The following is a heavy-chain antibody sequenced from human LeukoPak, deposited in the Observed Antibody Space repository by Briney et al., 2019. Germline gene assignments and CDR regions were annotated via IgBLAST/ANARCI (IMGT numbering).Heavy chain of an antibody. CDR3: ARGGNDFWSGSPDAFDI. V-gene: IGHV4-59*01. CDR1: GGSISSYY. Sequence: SETLSLTCTVSGGSISSYYWSWIRQPPGKGLEWIGYIYYSGSTNYNPSHKSRVTISVDTSKNQFSLKLSSVTAADTAVYYCARGGNDFWSGSPDAFDIWGQGTMVTVSS. J-gene: IGHJ3*02. D-gene: IGHD3-3*01. CDR2: IYYSGST.